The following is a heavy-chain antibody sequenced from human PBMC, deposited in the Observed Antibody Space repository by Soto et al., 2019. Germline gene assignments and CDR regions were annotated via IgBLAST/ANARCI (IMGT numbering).Heavy chain of an antibody. CDR2: MNPNSGNT. Sequence: QVQLVQSGAEVKKPGASVKVSCKASGYTFTSYDINWVRQATGQGLEWRGWMNPNSGNTGYAQKFQGRVTMTRNTCRSTAYMALSSLRSEDPAGYYCSSERSSGSYPYPDYWGQGTPVTVSS. J-gene: IGHJ4*02. V-gene: IGHV1-8*01. D-gene: IGHD3-10*01. CDR1: GYTFTSYD. CDR3: SSERSSGSYPYPDY.